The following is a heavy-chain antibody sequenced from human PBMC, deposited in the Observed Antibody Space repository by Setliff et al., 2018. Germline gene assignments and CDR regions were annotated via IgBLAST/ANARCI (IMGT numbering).Heavy chain of an antibody. CDR2: TIPIFGST. Sequence: SVKVSCKASGGTFSSYGISWVRQAPGQGLEWMGGTIPIFGSTNYAQKFQDRVTIITDESTSTAYMELSSLRTEDTAVYYCARDRVWGTLDAFDIWGQGTMVTVSS. CDR1: GGTFSSYG. V-gene: IGHV1-69*05. CDR3: ARDRVWGTLDAFDI. D-gene: IGHD3-16*01. J-gene: IGHJ3*02.